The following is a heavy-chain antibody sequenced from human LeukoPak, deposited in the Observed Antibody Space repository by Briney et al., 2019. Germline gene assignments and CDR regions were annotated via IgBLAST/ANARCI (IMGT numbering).Heavy chain of an antibody. V-gene: IGHV1-8*01. Sequence: ASVKVSCKASGYTFTSYDINWVRLATGQGLEWMGWMNPNSGNTGYVQKFQGRVTMTRNTSITTAYMELSSLRFEDTAVYYCARGFDCSGGSCDSVLDYWAQGTLVTVSS. CDR2: MNPNSGNT. J-gene: IGHJ4*02. CDR1: GYTFTSYD. CDR3: ARGFDCSGGSCDSVLDY. D-gene: IGHD2-15*01.